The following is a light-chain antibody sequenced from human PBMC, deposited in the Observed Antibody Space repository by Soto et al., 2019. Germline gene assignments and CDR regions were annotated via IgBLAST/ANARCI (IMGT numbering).Light chain of an antibody. CDR3: QVYGESPPFA. CDR2: DAF. CDR1: QSVRYNY. Sequence: EIVLTQSPGTLSLSPGERVTLSCRASQSVRYNYLAWYRQKPGQAPRLLIYDAFERVAGVPERFSGSGSGTDFTLTISRLEPEDFAVYYCQVYGESPPFAFGPGTTVEIK. J-gene: IGKJ3*01. V-gene: IGKV3-20*01.